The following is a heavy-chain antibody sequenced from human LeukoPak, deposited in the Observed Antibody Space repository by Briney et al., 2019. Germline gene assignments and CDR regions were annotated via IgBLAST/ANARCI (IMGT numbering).Heavy chain of an antibody. V-gene: IGHV3-20*04. J-gene: IGHJ5*02. CDR2: INWNGGST. D-gene: IGHD5-12*01. CDR1: GFTFDEYG. Sequence: GGSLRLSCAASGFTFDEYGMSWVRQAPGKGLEWVSGINWNGGSTGYADSVKGRFTISRDNAKNSLFLQMNSLRAEDTAVYYCARESSGYYPNNWFDPWGQGTLVTVSS. CDR3: ARESSGYYPNNWFDP.